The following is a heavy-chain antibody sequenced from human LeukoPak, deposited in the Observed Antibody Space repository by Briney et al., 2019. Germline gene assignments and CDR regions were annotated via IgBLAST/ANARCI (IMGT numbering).Heavy chain of an antibody. CDR2: IYHSGST. V-gene: IGHV4-59*01. J-gene: IGHJ4*02. D-gene: IGHD3-10*01. Sequence: SETLSLTCTVSGGSISTYYWSWIRQSPGKGLEWIGYIYHSGSTKYNPSLKSRVTISVDTSKKQFSLKLSSVTAADTAVYYCARDGYGGVDYWGQGTLVTVSS. CDR3: ARDGYGGVDY. CDR1: GGSISTYY.